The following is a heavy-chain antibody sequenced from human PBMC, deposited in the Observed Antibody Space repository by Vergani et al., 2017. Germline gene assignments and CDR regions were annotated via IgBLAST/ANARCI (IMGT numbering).Heavy chain of an antibody. J-gene: IGHJ4*02. V-gene: IGHV4-61*05. CDR3: ARMGGYXEGDAFRIGYFDS. Sequence: QLHLQESGPGLVKPSETLTPTCSVPGGSITSSSYYWGWIRQPPGKGLEWIWYIYSTGSTHHNPSLRRRINMSIDTSKNQFSLKLNSVTAADTAMYHCARMGGYXEGDAFRIGYFDSWGPGILVTVSS. CDR1: GGSITSSSYY. D-gene: IGHD2-2*01. CDR2: IYSTGST.